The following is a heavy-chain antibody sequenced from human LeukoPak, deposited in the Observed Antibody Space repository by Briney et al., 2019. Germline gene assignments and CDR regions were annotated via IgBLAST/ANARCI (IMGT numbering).Heavy chain of an antibody. J-gene: IGHJ6*02. CDR1: GLSFSDNV. CDR2: LSYDGVNA. D-gene: IGHD3-10*01. V-gene: IGHV3-30*04. Sequence: GGSLRLSCVVSGLSFSDNVFHWVRQAPGKGLEWVTHLSYDGVNAFYADSVKGRFTISRDTAGGTVSLQMDNLRVEDTAVYYCARGGRRDGTVSTYYFYAMDVWGQGTAVTVSS. CDR3: ARGGRRDGTVSTYYFYAMDV.